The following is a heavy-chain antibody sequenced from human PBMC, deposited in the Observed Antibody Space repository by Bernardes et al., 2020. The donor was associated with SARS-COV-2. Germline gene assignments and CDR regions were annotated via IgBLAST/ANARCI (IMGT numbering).Heavy chain of an antibody. CDR3: AKDGVHGGVGAIDY. J-gene: IGHJ4*02. Sequence: GGSPRLSCVAPGFMFNYYGTSWLRQSPGNGLEGAAVISASGVSVSYADSVKGRFTISRDNFKNTVYLQMNSMRAEDTAVYYCAKDGVHGGVGAIDYWGQGILVTVSS. CDR1: GFMFNYYG. V-gene: IGHV3-23*01. CDR2: ISASGVSV. D-gene: IGHD1-26*01.